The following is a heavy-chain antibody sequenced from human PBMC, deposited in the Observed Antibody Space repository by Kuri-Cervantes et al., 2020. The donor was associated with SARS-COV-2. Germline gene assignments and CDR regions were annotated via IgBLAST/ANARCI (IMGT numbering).Heavy chain of an antibody. CDR3: AEDQWELLLNYYYGMDV. CDR2: ISGSGGST. CDR1: GFTFSSYA. Sequence: GESLKISCAASGFTFSSYAMSWVRQAPGKGLEWVSAISGSGGSTYYADSVKGRFIISRDNSKNTLYLQMNSLRAEDTAVYYCAEDQWELLLNYYYGMDVWGQGTTVSVSS. V-gene: IGHV3-23*01. D-gene: IGHD1-26*01. J-gene: IGHJ6*02.